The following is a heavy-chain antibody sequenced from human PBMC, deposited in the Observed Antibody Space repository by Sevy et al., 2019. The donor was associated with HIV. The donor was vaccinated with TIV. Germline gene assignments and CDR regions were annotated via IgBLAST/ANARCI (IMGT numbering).Heavy chain of an antibody. CDR3: ARDSRVSYYDICGYLSDAFDI. CDR2: INPNSGGT. J-gene: IGHJ3*02. CDR1: GYTFTGYY. V-gene: IGHV1-2*02. D-gene: IGHD3-22*01. Sequence: AAVKVSCKASGYTFTGYYMHWVRQAPGQGLEWMGWINPNSGGTNYAEKFQGRVTMTRDTSISTAYMELSRLRSDDTVVYYCARDSRVSYYDICGYLSDAFDIWGQGTMVTVSS.